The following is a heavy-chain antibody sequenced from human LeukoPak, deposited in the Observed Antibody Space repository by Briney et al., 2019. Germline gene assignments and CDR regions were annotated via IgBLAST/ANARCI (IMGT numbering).Heavy chain of an antibody. CDR2: ISNSGSII. D-gene: IGHD6-19*01. Sequence: PGGSLRLSCAAPGLTFSDYYMSWIRQAPGKGLGWISYISNSGSIIDYADSVKGRFTISRDNVKNSLYLQMNNLRAEDTAVYYCAREHLAVAGADYWGQGALVTVSS. CDR3: AREHLAVAGADY. CDR1: GLTFSDYY. V-gene: IGHV3-11*04. J-gene: IGHJ4*02.